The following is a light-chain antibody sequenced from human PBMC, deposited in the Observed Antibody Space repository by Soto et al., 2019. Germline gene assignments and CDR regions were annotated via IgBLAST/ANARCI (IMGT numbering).Light chain of an antibody. J-gene: IGKJ2*01. CDR3: QQRSNWPYT. CDR2: DAS. V-gene: IGKV3-11*01. CDR1: QSVSFY. Sequence: EIVLTQSPATLSLSPGKRATLSCRASQSVSFYLAWYQQKPGQAPRLLIYDASNRATGIPARFSGSGSGTDFTLTISSLETEDFAVYYCQQRSNWPYTFGQGTKLEIK.